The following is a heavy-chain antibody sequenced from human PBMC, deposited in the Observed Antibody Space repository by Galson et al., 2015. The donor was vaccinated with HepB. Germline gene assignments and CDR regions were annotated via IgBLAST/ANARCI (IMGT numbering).Heavy chain of an antibody. V-gene: IGHV1-69*02. J-gene: IGHJ5*02. CDR2: IIPILDIT. D-gene: IGHD3-10*01. CDR1: GGTFTTYT. Sequence: SVKVSCKASGGTFTTYTITWVRQAPGQGLEWMGRIIPILDITNYAQKFQGRVTITADKSTSTAYMELSSLKSEDTAVYYCAKAHLGSYYKIHWFDPWAREPWSPSPQ. CDR3: AKAHLGSYYKIHWFDP.